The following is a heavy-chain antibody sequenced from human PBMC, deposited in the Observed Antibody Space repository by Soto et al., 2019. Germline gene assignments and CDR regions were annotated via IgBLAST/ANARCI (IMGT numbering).Heavy chain of an antibody. CDR3: ARGVSPFMTSVTNPFDY. CDR1: GFSVSSNY. D-gene: IGHD4-17*01. CDR2: LYSDGST. V-gene: IGHV3-53*04. J-gene: IGHJ4*02. Sequence: VPLVESGGGLVQPGGSLRLSCVVSGFSVSSNYMSWVRQAPVKGLDWVSVLYSDGSTYYVDSVKGRFTISRHDSKNTLYVQVDSLRTEDTAVYYCARGVSPFMTSVTNPFDYWGQRTLVTDSS.